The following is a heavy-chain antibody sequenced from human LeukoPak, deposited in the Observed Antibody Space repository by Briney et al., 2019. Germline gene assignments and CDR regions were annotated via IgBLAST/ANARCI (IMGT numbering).Heavy chain of an antibody. Sequence: GASVKVSCKASGGTFSSYAISWVRQAPGQGLEWMGGIIPIFGTANYAQKFQGRVTITADESTSTAYMELSSLRSEDTAVYYCASCSSSFGYYYYYMDVWGKGTTVTISS. D-gene: IGHD6-13*01. CDR1: GGTFSSYA. CDR2: IIPIFGTA. J-gene: IGHJ6*03. CDR3: ASCSSSFGYYYYYMDV. V-gene: IGHV1-69*13.